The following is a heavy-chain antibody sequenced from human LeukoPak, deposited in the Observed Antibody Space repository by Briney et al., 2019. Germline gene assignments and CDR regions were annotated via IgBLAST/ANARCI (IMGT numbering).Heavy chain of an antibody. CDR1: GGSISSYY. Sequence: SETLSLTCSVSGGSISSYYWSWIRQPPGKGLEWIGYIYFSGRTNYSPSLQSRVTISVDTYKNQFSLRLNSMTTADTAVYFCARHEGDGDHFDYWGQGTLVTVSS. D-gene: IGHD2-21*02. J-gene: IGHJ4*02. V-gene: IGHV4-59*08. CDR2: IYFSGRT. CDR3: ARHEGDGDHFDY.